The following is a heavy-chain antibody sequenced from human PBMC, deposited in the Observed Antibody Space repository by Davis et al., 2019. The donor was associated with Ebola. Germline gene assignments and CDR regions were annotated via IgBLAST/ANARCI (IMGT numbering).Heavy chain of an antibody. CDR2: INHSGST. Sequence: MPSETLSLTCAVYGGSFSGYYWSWIRQPPGKGLEWIGEINHSGSTNYNPFLKSRVTISVDTSKNQFSLKLSSVTAADTAVYYCARGDIFYSSTRYWFDPWGQGTLVTVSS. CDR3: ARGDIFYSSTRYWFDP. D-gene: IGHD6-13*01. CDR1: GGSFSGYY. J-gene: IGHJ5*02. V-gene: IGHV4-34*01.